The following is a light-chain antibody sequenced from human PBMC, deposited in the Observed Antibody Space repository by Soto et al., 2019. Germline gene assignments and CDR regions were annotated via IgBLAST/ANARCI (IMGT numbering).Light chain of an antibody. CDR2: DAS. CDR3: QQRDNWPQT. Sequence: EIVMTQSPGTLSLSPGERATLSCRASQSVSSYLAWYQQKPGQAPRLLIYDASNRATGIPARFSGSGSGTDFTLTISSLEPEDSAFYYCQQRDNWPQTFGQGTKVDIK. J-gene: IGKJ1*01. CDR1: QSVSSY. V-gene: IGKV3-11*01.